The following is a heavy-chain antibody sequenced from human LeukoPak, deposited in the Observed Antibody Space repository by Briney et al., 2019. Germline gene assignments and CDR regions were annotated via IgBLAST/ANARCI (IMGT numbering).Heavy chain of an antibody. Sequence: PSETLSLTCAVYGGSFSGYYWSWIRQPPGKGLEWIGEINHSGSTNYNPSLKSRVTISVDTSKNQFSLKLSSVTAADTAVYYCARRVSGWYTAHYYMDVWGKGTTVTISS. CDR3: ARRVSGWYTAHYYMDV. D-gene: IGHD6-19*01. CDR1: GGSFSGYY. V-gene: IGHV4-34*01. J-gene: IGHJ6*03. CDR2: INHSGST.